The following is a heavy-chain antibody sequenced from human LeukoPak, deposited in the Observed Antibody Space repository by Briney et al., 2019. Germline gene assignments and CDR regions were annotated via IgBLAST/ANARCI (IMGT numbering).Heavy chain of an antibody. Sequence: EASQTLSLTCTVSGGSISTGSYYWSWIRQPAGKGLEWIGRIYTSGSTNYNPSLKSRVTISVDTSKNQFSLKLSSVTAADTAVYYCARGYQRRYFDYWGQGTLVTVSS. CDR1: GGSISTGSYY. CDR2: IYTSGST. J-gene: IGHJ4*02. D-gene: IGHD2-2*01. CDR3: ARGYQRRYFDY. V-gene: IGHV4-61*02.